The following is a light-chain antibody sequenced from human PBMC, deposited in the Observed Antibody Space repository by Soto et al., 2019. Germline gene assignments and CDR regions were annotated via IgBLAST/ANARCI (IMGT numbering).Light chain of an antibody. V-gene: IGKV3-15*01. CDR3: QQYNDWPSWT. CDR1: QSVSRS. Sequence: EVVMTQSPATLSVSPGERATLSCKASQSVSRSLAWYQQKPGQAPRLLIYVASTRATDIPAKFSGGGSGTEFTLTISSLQSEDSAVYYCQQYNDWPSWTFGQGTKVEIK. CDR2: VAS. J-gene: IGKJ1*01.